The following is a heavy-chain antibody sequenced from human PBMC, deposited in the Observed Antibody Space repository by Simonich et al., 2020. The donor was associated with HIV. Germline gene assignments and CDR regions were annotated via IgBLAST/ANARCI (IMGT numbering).Heavy chain of an antibody. CDR2: INPNRGGT. D-gene: IGHD3-22*01. J-gene: IGHJ4*02. V-gene: IGHV1-2*02. CDR1: GYTFTAYY. Sequence: QVQLVQSGAEVKKPGASVKVSCKASGYTFTAYYIHWVRQAPGQGLEWMGSINPNRGGTSYAQKFQGRVTMTRDTYISTAYMELSRLKSDDTAVYYCARAAADYYDTSGYYYGDYFDYWGQGTLVTVSS. CDR3: ARAAADYYDTSGYYYGDYFDY.